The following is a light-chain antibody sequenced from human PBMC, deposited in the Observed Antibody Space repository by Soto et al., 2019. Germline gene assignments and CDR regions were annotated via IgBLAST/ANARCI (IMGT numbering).Light chain of an antibody. Sequence: IQMTQSPSTLSASVGDRVTITCRASQNINTWLAWYQQKPGKAPRLLIYRASSLENGVPSRFGGRGSGTQFILTISSLQTDDYAIYYCQQYSSDSTFGQGTKVEIK. V-gene: IGKV1-5*03. J-gene: IGKJ1*01. CDR2: RAS. CDR3: QQYSSDST. CDR1: QNINTW.